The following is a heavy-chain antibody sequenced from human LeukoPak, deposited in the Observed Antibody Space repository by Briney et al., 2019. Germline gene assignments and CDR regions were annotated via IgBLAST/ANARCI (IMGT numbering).Heavy chain of an antibody. CDR2: IFDRGTT. J-gene: IGHJ6*04. V-gene: IGHV4-59*01. CDR3: ARGPTMKMDV. Sequence: SETLSLTCNVSGTSIKTYYWSWIRQPPGKGLEWIGYIFDRGTTNYNPSLESRVTISAETSKNQVSLKVKSVTAADTAVYYCARGPTMKMDVWGKGTTVTVSS. D-gene: IGHD3-22*01. CDR1: GTSIKTYY.